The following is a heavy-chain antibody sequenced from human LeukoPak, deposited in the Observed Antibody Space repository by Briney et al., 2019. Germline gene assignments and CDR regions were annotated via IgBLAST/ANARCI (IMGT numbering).Heavy chain of an antibody. Sequence: ASVKVSCKASGGTFSSYAISWVRQASGQGLEWMGRIIPILGIANYAQKFQGRVTITADESTSTAYMELSSLRSEDTAVYYCARGRSSPTGMYYFDYWGQGTLVTVSS. J-gene: IGHJ4*02. CDR2: IIPILGIA. D-gene: IGHD6-13*01. V-gene: IGHV1-69*04. CDR3: ARGRSSPTGMYYFDY. CDR1: GGTFSSYA.